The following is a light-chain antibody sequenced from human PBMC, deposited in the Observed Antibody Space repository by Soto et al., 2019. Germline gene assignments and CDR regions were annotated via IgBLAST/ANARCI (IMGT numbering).Light chain of an antibody. CDR1: QTISSSH. J-gene: IGKJ1*01. CDR3: QHYDSSLRT. CDR2: GAS. V-gene: IGKV3-20*01. Sequence: EIVMTQSPATLSVCPGERATLSCMASQTISSSHLAWYQQKPGQAPRLLIYGASSRATDIPDRFSGSGSGADFTLTISRLKPEDFAVYYCQHYDSSLRTFGPGTKVDIK.